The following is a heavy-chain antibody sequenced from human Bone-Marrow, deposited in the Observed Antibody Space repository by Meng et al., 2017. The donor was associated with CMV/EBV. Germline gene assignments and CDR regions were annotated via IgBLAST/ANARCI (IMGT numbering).Heavy chain of an antibody. CDR2: INPSGGST. V-gene: IGHV1-46*01. D-gene: IGHD6-13*01. Sequence: ASVKVSCKASGYTFTSYYMHWVRQAPGQGLEWMGIINPSGGSTSYAQKFQGRVTMTRDTSTSTVYMELSSLRSEDTAVYYCARDVRSSSWTHRYYYYGMDAWGQGTTVTVSS. J-gene: IGHJ6*02. CDR3: ARDVRSSSWTHRYYYYGMDA. CDR1: GYTFTSYY.